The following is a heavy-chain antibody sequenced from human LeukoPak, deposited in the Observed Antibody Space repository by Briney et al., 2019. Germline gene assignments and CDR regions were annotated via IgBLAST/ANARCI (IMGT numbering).Heavy chain of an antibody. J-gene: IGHJ4*02. CDR2: ISYDGSNK. Sequence: PGGSLRLSCAASGFTFSSYAMHWVRQAPGKGLEWVAVISYDGSNKYYADSVKGRFTISRDNSKNTLYLQMNGLRAEDTGFYYCARMGKDIMTGFYRPQGYWGQGTLVTVSS. D-gene: IGHD3-9*01. CDR1: GFTFSSYA. V-gene: IGHV3-30-3*01. CDR3: ARMGKDIMTGFYRPQGY.